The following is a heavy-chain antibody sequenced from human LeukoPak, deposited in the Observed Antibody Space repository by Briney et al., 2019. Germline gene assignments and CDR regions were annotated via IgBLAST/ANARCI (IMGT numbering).Heavy chain of an antibody. CDR2: ISYDGNNK. D-gene: IGHD5-18*01. CDR3: AKDPTAMVTGAFDY. J-gene: IGHJ4*02. Sequence: PGGSLRLSCAASGFTFSRYGMHWVRQAPGKGLEGVAVISYDGNNKYYGDSVKGRFTISRDNSKNTLYLQMNSLRVEDTAVYYCAKDPTAMVTGAFDYWGQGTLVTVSS. V-gene: IGHV3-30*18. CDR1: GFTFSRYG.